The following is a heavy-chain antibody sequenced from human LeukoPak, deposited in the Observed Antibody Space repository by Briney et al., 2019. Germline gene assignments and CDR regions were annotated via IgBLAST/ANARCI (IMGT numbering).Heavy chain of an antibody. V-gene: IGHV3-23*01. CDR3: AEDIHNWGSDY. J-gene: IGHJ4*02. CDR2: INKNGDSA. Sequence: GGSLRLSCVASGLTFDDYYMSWVRQAPGAGLEWVSGINKNGDSAYYADSVKGRFTISRDNSKNTLFLQINSLRAEDTAIYYCAEDIHNWGSDYWGQGTLVTVSS. D-gene: IGHD3-16*01. CDR1: GLTFDDYY.